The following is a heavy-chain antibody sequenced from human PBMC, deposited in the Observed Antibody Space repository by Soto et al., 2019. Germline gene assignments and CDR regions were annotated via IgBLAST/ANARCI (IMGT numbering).Heavy chain of an antibody. CDR1: GFTFADYA. CDR3: AKAKFYYDSSPYDS. D-gene: IGHD3-22*01. CDR2: INADGSEK. Sequence: VESGGGVVHPGGSLRLSCAVSGFTFADYAVHWVRQSAGKGLEWVSFINADGSEKYYADSVRGRFTISRDNSKDSFYLQMNSLRLEDTAMYYCAKAKFYYDSSPYDSWGQGTLVTVSS. J-gene: IGHJ4*02. V-gene: IGHV3-43*02.